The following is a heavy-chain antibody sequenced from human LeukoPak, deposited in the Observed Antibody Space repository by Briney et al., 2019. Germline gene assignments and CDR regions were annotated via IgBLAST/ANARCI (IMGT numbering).Heavy chain of an antibody. Sequence: GGSLRLSCAASGFTFSSYAMHWVRQAPGKGLEWVAVISYDGSNKYYADSVKGRFTISRDNSKNTLYLQMNSLRAEDTAVYYCARDAVDTANAVWGQGTTVTVSS. V-gene: IGHV3-30*04. CDR3: ARDAVDTANAV. J-gene: IGHJ6*02. D-gene: IGHD5-18*01. CDR2: ISYDGSNK. CDR1: GFTFSSYA.